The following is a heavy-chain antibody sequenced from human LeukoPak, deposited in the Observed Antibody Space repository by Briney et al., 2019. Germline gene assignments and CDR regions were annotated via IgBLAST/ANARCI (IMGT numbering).Heavy chain of an antibody. J-gene: IGHJ5*02. CDR1: GGTFSSCA. D-gene: IGHD6-6*01. V-gene: IGHV1-69*13. CDR2: IIPIFGTA. CDR3: ARDHDEHKQLGFLYVSWFDP. Sequence: GASVKVSCKASGGTFSSCAISWVRQAPGQGLEWMGGIIPIFGTANYAQKFQGRVTITADESTSTAYMELSSLRSEDTAVYYCARDHDEHKQLGFLYVSWFDPWGQGTLVTVSS.